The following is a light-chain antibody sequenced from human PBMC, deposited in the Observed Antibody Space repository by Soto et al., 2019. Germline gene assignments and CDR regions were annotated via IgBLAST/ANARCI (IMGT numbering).Light chain of an antibody. V-gene: IGKV1-39*01. J-gene: IGKJ2*01. CDR1: QDINVY. CDR2: SAS. CDR3: QHGYVAPYN. Sequence: DIQMTQSPSSVSASVGDTLTITCRASQDINVYLNWYQQKPGEVPKLLIYSASSLHSGVPSRFTGSGSETDFTLTIRSLQPEDFATYYCQHGYVAPYNFGQGTKVDIK.